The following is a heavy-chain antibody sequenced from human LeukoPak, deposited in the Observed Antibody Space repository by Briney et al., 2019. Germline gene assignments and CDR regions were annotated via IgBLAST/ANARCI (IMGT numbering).Heavy chain of an antibody. CDR2: IIPILGIA. Sequence: SVKVSCKASGGTFSSYAISWVRQAPGQGLEWMGRIIPILGIANYAQKFQGRVTIAADKSTSTAYMELSSLRSEDTAVYYCARRKIDSSGYYYFDYWGQGTLVTVSS. CDR1: GGTFSSYA. V-gene: IGHV1-69*04. J-gene: IGHJ4*02. CDR3: ARRKIDSSGYYYFDY. D-gene: IGHD3-22*01.